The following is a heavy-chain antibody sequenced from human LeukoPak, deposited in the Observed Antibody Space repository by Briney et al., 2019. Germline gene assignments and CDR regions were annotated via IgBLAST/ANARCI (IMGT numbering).Heavy chain of an antibody. V-gene: IGHV3-48*04. CDR1: GFTFSSYA. CDR3: ARDFVRVTSFDY. D-gene: IGHD2-21*02. J-gene: IGHJ4*02. CDR2: ISSSGSTV. Sequence: GGSLRLSCAASGFTFSSYAMSWVRQAPGKGLEWVSYISSSGSTVYYADSVKGRFTISRDNAKNSLYLQMNSLRAEDTAVYYCARDFVRVTSFDYWGQGTLVTVSS.